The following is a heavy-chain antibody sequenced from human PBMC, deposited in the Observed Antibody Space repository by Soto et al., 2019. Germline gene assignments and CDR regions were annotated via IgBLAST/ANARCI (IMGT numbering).Heavy chain of an antibody. CDR1: GGTFSSYT. Sequence: QVQLVQSGAEVKKPGSSVKVSCKASGGTFSSYTFSWVRQAPGQGLEWMGRIIPILGTANYAQKFEGRVTITADKATSTAYMELSSLRSDDTAMYYCARWTYYYDISGSFDYWGQGTLVTVSS. CDR2: IIPILGTA. V-gene: IGHV1-69*08. CDR3: ARWTYYYDISGSFDY. J-gene: IGHJ4*02. D-gene: IGHD3-22*01.